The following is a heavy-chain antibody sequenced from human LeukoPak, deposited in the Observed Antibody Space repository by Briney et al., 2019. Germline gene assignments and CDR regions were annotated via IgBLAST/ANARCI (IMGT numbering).Heavy chain of an antibody. CDR2: IYKIGTT. CDR1: GDSVTGYF. Sequence: SETLSLTCTAFGDSVTGYFLNWVRQPPGKGLEWIGHIYKIGTTNYNPSLKSRLTISADTSKNQFSLQLRSVTAADTAVYYCVIGVGWQPDYWGQGALVTVSS. D-gene: IGHD2-15*01. J-gene: IGHJ4*02. CDR3: VIGVGWQPDY. V-gene: IGHV4-59*02.